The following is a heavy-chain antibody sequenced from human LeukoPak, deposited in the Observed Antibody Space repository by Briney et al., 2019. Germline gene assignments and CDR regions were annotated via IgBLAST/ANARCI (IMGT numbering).Heavy chain of an antibody. D-gene: IGHD6-6*01. J-gene: IGHJ3*02. CDR1: GGSFSGYY. V-gene: IGHV4-34*01. CDR2: INHSGST. Sequence: SETLSLTCAVYGGSFSGYYWSWIRQPPGKGLEWIGEINHSGSTNYNPSLKSRVTISVDTSKNQFSLKLSSVTAADTAVYYCAREYSSSSGKTFDIWGQGTMVTVSS. CDR3: AREYSSSSGKTFDI.